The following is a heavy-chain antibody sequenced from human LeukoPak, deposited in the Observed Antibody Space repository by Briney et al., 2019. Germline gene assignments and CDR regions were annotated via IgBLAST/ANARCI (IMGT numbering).Heavy chain of an antibody. V-gene: IGHV3-53*01. CDR3: ASGTKWELLLNY. D-gene: IGHD1-26*01. CDR1: GFTVSRNY. Sequence: GGSLRLSCAASGFTVSRNYMSWVRQAPGKGLEWVSVIYSGGATYYADSVKGRFTISRDNFKNTLFLQMISLKVEDTAVYYCASGTKWELLLNYWGQGTLVTVSS. J-gene: IGHJ4*02. CDR2: IYSGGAT.